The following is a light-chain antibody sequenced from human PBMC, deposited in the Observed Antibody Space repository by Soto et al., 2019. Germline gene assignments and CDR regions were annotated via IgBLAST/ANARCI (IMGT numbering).Light chain of an antibody. Sequence: QSALTQPASVSGSPGQSITISCTGTSSDVGGYNYVSWYQQHPGKAPKLMISGVSNRPSGVSNRFSGFKSGNTASLTISGLQTDDEADYYCISYTTSVTYVFGTGTKVTVL. CDR3: ISYTTSVTYV. CDR2: GVS. J-gene: IGLJ1*01. CDR1: SSDVGGYNY. V-gene: IGLV2-14*01.